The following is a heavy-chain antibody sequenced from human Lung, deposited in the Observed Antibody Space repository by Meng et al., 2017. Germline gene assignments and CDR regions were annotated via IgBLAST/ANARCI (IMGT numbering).Heavy chain of an antibody. CDR2: IFHSGST. V-gene: IGHV4-4*02. J-gene: IGHJ4*02. CDR3: ARFDISSSGRGDY. Sequence: QGQVREAGQGLVKPSGTLSLTCAVSGGSITSSTWWSWVRQTPGKGLEWFGEIFHSGSTNYNPPLESRVTISVDKSKNQFSLKVYSVTAADTATYYCARFDISSSGRGDYWGQGILVTVSS. D-gene: IGHD1-26*01. CDR1: GGSITSSTW.